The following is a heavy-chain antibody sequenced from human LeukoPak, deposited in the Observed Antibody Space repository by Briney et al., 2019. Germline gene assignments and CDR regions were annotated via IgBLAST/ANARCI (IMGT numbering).Heavy chain of an antibody. CDR1: GFTFSSYW. J-gene: IGHJ4*02. Sequence: GGSLRLSCAASGFTFSSYWMHWVRQAPGKGLVWVSRINSDGSSTSYADSVKGRFTISRDNAKNTLYLQMNSLRAEDTAVYYCARGPYSSGWYYFDYWGQGTLVTVSS. CDR2: INSDGSST. D-gene: IGHD6-19*01. CDR3: ARGPYSSGWYYFDY. V-gene: IGHV3-74*01.